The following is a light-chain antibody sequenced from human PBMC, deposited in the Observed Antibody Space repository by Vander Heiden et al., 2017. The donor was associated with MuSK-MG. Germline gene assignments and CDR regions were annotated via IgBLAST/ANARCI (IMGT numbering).Light chain of an antibody. CDR1: SSDVGSYNL. CDR3: CSDAGSSTWV. CDR2: EVS. J-gene: IGLJ3*02. Sequence: QSALTQPAFVSGSPGQSITISCTGTSSDVGSYNLVSWYQQHPGNAPILMIYEVSKRTAGVSNRFSGSKSGNTASLTISGLQAEDEADYYCCSDAGSSTWVFGGGTKLTVL. V-gene: IGLV2-23*02.